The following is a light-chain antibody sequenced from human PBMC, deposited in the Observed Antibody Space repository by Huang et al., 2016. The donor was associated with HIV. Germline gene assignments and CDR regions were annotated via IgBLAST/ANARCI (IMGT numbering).Light chain of an antibody. J-gene: IGKJ1*01. V-gene: IGKV3-20*01. CDR3: HQYGTSVGT. CDR2: AAS. CDR1: QTVSNNF. Sequence: EIVLTQSPDTLSLSPGERATLSCGASQTVSNNFLAWYQHKPGQAPRLLIYAASSRATGIPDRFSGSGSRRDFNLTISRLEPEDFAVYYCHQYGTSVGTFGPGTKVDVK.